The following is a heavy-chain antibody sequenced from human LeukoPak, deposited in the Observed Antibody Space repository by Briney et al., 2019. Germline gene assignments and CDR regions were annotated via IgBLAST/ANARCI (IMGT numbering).Heavy chain of an antibody. CDR2: IYYSGST. D-gene: IGHD3-3*01. J-gene: IGHJ5*02. CDR1: GGSFSSYY. Sequence: PSETLSLTCAVYGGSFSSYYWSWIRQPPGKGLEWIGYIYYSGSTNYNPSLKSRATISVDTSKNQFSLKLSSVTAADTAVYYCARSSAGNYYDFWSGPGQYYNWFDPWGQGTLVTVSS. CDR3: ARSSAGNYYDFWSGPGQYYNWFDP. V-gene: IGHV4-59*01.